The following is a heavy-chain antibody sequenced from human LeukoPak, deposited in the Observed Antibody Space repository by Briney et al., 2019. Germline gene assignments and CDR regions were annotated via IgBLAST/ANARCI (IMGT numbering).Heavy chain of an antibody. J-gene: IGHJ4*02. D-gene: IGHD6-13*01. CDR1: GGSISSGGYY. V-gene: IGHV4-30-2*01. CDR2: IYHSGST. Sequence: PSETLSLTCTVSGGSISSGGYYWSWIRQPPGKGLEWIGYIYHSGSTYYDPSLKSRVTISVDRSKNQFSLKLSSVTAADTAVYYCARETSIAAAGTPLYWGQGTLVTVSS. CDR3: ARETSIAAAGTPLY.